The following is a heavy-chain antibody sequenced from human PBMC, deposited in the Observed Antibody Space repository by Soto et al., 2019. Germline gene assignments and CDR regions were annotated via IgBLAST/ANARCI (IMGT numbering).Heavy chain of an antibody. J-gene: IGHJ4*02. CDR3: ARASSWFVTDY. Sequence: QVQLVQSGAEVKKPGASVKVSCKTSGYTFTSYAMHWVRQAPGQRLEWMGWINAGNGNTKYSQKFQGRVTIPRDTSASTAYMELSSLRSEDTAVYSCARASSWFVTDYWGQGTLVTVSS. V-gene: IGHV1-3*01. CDR1: GYTFTSYA. CDR2: INAGNGNT. D-gene: IGHD6-13*01.